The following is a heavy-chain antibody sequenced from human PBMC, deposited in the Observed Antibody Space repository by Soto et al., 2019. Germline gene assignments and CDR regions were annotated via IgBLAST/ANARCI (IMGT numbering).Heavy chain of an antibody. Sequence: AGGSLRLSCAASGFTFSTTWMSWVRQAPGKGLEWVGRIKSKTDGGTTEYAAPVEDRFSISRDDSKNMLYLQMNSLKTEDTAVYYCARSVRPLSWFDPWGQGTRVTVSS. CDR2: IKSKTDGGTT. CDR3: ARSVRPLSWFDP. D-gene: IGHD3-10*01. CDR1: GFTFSTTW. V-gene: IGHV3-15*01. J-gene: IGHJ5*02.